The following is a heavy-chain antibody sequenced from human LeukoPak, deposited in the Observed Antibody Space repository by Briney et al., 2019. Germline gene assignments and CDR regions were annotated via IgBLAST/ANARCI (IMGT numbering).Heavy chain of an antibody. V-gene: IGHV4-30-4*07. CDR3: ARDNWSGWQNYYYYYYMDV. D-gene: IGHD3-3*01. CDR1: GGSISSGGYS. Sequence: SETLSLTCAVSGGSISSGGYSWSWIRQPPGKGLEWIGYIYYSGSTNYNPSLKSRVTISVDTSKNQFSLKLSSVTAADTAVYYCARDNWSGWQNYYYYYYMDVWGKGTTVTISS. CDR2: IYYSGST. J-gene: IGHJ6*03.